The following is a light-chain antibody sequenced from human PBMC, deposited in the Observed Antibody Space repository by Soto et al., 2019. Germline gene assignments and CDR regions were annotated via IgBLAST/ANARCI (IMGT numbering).Light chain of an antibody. CDR3: QHYNNLPPT. J-gene: IGKJ3*01. V-gene: IGKV1-33*01. CDR2: HAY. CDR1: QDISNY. Sequence: DLKMTQSPSSLSASVGDRVTISCQASQDISNYLNWYQQKPGKAPELLIYHAYNLEKGVQSRFSGSGTGTDFTLTISSLQPEDIATYYCQHYNNLPPTFGPGTNVDIK.